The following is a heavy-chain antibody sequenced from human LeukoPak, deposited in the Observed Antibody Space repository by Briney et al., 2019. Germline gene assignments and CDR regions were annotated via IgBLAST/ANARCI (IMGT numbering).Heavy chain of an antibody. CDR1: GGSISSSSYY. D-gene: IGHD3-10*01. Sequence: SETLSLTCTVSGGSISSSSYYWGWIRQPPGKGLEWIGSIYYSGSTYYNPSLKSRVTISVDTSKNQFSLKLSSVTAADTAVYYCARDDLVRGVISHGYYYYGMDVWGQGTTVTVSS. V-gene: IGHV4-39*07. J-gene: IGHJ6*02. CDR2: IYYSGST. CDR3: ARDDLVRGVISHGYYYYGMDV.